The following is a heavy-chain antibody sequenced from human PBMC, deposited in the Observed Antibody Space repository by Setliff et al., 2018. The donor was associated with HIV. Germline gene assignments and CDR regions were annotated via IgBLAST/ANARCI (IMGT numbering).Heavy chain of an antibody. CDR1: GYSISSDYC. D-gene: IGHD3-22*01. J-gene: IGHJ4*02. Sequence: SETLSLTCGVSGYSISSDYCWGWIRQPPGKGLEWIGNMCHGGNNNYYNPSLKSRVTISVDTSKNQFFLKVTSVTAADTAVYYCARAYDSSGYLRVFVDFWGQGTRVTVSS. V-gene: IGHV4-38-2*01. CDR2: MCHGGNNN. CDR3: ARAYDSSGYLRVFVDF.